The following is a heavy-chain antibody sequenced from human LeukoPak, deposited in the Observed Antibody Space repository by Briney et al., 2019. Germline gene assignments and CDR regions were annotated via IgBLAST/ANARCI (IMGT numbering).Heavy chain of an antibody. CDR3: ARGACSGGSCYSYVLGY. CDR1: GGTFSSYA. Sequence: SVKVSCKASGGTFSSYAISWVRQAPGQGLEWMGGIIPIFGTANYAQKFQGRVTITADESTSTAYMELSSLRSEDTAVYYCARGACSGGSCYSYVLGYWGQGTLVTVSS. CDR2: IIPIFGTA. V-gene: IGHV1-69*13. D-gene: IGHD2-15*01. J-gene: IGHJ4*02.